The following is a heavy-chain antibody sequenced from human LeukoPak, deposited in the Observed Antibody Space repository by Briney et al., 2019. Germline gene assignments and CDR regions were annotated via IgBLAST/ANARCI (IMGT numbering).Heavy chain of an antibody. V-gene: IGHV4-31*03. CDR3: ARMESSCYSLPDY. CDR1: GGSINSGGYY. J-gene: IGHJ4*02. CDR2: IYYSGST. D-gene: IGHD3-22*01. Sequence: SETLSLTCTVSGGSINSGGYYWNWIRQLAGKGLEWIGYIYYSGSTHYNPSLKSRVTISVDTSKNQFSLKLSSVTAADTAVYYCARMESSCYSLPDYWGQGTQVTVSS.